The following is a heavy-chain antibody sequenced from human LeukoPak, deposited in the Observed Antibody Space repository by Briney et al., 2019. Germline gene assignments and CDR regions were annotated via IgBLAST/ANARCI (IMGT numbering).Heavy chain of an antibody. J-gene: IGHJ4*02. D-gene: IGHD3-9*01. Sequence: GGSLRLSCAASGFTFSSYSMNWVRQAPGKGLEWVSSISSSSSYICYADSVKGRFTISRDNAKNSLYLQMNSLRAEDTAVYYCARGPYDILTGYYLNYWGQGTLVTVSS. CDR2: ISSSSSYI. CDR1: GFTFSSYS. CDR3: ARGPYDILTGYYLNY. V-gene: IGHV3-21*01.